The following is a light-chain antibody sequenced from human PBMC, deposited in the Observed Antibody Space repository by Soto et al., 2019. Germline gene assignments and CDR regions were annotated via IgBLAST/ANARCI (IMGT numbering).Light chain of an antibody. Sequence: EIALTQCPGTLSLSPGERATPPCRTSQTVSSTYFAWYQQRPGQAPRLLIYGASTRATGIPARFSGSGSGTDFTLTISSLQSEDFAVYYCQQYHNWVTFGGGTKVDIK. J-gene: IGKJ4*01. CDR1: QTVSSTY. CDR3: QQYHNWVT. V-gene: IGKV3D-15*01. CDR2: GAS.